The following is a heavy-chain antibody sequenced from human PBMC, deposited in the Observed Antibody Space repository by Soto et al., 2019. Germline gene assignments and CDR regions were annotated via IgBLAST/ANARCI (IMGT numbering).Heavy chain of an antibody. CDR2: ISSGGST. V-gene: IGHV3-23*01. D-gene: IGHD3-22*01. Sequence: EVQLLEAGGGLVQPGGSLRLSCAASGFTLSNYGMSWVRQAPGKGLEWVSTISSGGSTYYGDSVKGRFTISRAISKNILYLQIDSQRAEATAVEFCAKDRSSVDQGRVRFDPWGQGTLVIVSS. J-gene: IGHJ5*02. CDR3: AKDRSSVDQGRVRFDP. CDR1: GFTLSNYG.